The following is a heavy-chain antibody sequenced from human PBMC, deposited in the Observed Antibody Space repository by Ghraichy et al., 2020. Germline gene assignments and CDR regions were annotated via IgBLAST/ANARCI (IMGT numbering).Heavy chain of an antibody. D-gene: IGHD6-13*01. V-gene: IGHV4-34*01. CDR3: ARYSSSWYNWFDP. J-gene: IGHJ5*02. Sequence: GSLRLSCAVYGGSFSGYYWSWIRQPPGKGLEWIGEINHSGSTNYNPSLKSRVTISVDTSKNQFSLKLSSVTAADTAVYYCARYSSSWYNWFDPWGQGTLVTVSS. CDR2: INHSGST. CDR1: GGSFSGYY.